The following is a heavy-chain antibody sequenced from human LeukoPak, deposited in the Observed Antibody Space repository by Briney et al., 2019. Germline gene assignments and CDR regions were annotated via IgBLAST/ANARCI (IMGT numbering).Heavy chain of an antibody. J-gene: IGHJ6*03. D-gene: IGHD1-14*01. CDR1: GGSFSGYY. CDR3: ARRYLYYYYYMDV. CDR2: INHSGST. V-gene: IGHV4-34*01. Sequence: PSETLSLTCAVYGGSFSGYYWSWIRQPPGKGLEWIGEINHSGSTNYSPSLKSRVTISVGTSKNQFSLKLSSVTAADTAVYYCARRYLYYYYYMDVWGKGTTVTISS.